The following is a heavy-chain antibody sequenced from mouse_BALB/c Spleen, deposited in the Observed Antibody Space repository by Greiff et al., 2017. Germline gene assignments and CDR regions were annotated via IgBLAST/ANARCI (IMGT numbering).Heavy chain of an antibody. CDR2: IWGGGST. V-gene: IGHV2-6-4*01. D-gene: IGHD1-1*01. CDR3: ARNWDYYGSSYGYFDV. Sequence: VQLVESGPGLVAPSQSLSITCTVSGFSLSRYSVHWVRQPPGKGLEWLGMIWGGGSTDYNSAIKSSLSISKDNSKSQVFLKMNSLQTDDTAMYYCARNWDYYGSSYGYFDVWGEGTTVTVSP. CDR1: GFSLSRYS. J-gene: IGHJ1*01.